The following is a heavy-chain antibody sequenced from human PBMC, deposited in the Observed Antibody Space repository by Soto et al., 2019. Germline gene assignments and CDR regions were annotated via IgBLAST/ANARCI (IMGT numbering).Heavy chain of an antibody. CDR1: GFTFSSCT. V-gene: IGHV3-21*01. J-gene: IGHJ6*02. CDR3: SGCSGGACHRNYGMDV. D-gene: IGHD2-15*01. CDR2: ISPSTSHI. Sequence: EVHLVESGGGLXXXGGSXRXSCAVSGFTFSSCTMNWVRQAPGKGLEWVSSISPSTSHIYYTDSVKGRFTISRDNAKNSLFLQMNSLRAEDTAVYYCSGCSGGACHRNYGMDVWGQGTTVTVSS.